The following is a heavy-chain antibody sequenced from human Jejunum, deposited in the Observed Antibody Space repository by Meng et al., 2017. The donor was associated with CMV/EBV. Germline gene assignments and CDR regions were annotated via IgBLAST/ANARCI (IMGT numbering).Heavy chain of an antibody. CDR3: ARGASGVNFDY. CDR1: GYTFTDYY. V-gene: IGHV1-2*02. Sequence: QVQLVQSGAEVKKPGASGTASCKASGYTFTDYYMHWVRQAPGQGLEWMGWINPNNGDTNFVQSFQGRVTMTRDTSINTAYMELSSLRSDDTAVYYCARGASGVNFDYWGQGTLVTVSS. D-gene: IGHD1-26*01. CDR2: INPNNGDT. J-gene: IGHJ4*02.